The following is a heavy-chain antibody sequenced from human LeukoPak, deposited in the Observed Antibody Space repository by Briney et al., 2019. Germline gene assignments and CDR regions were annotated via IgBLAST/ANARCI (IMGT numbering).Heavy chain of an antibody. CDR1: GFTFTTYA. D-gene: IGHD3-22*01. Sequence: GGSLRLSCAASGFTFTTYAMSWVRQAPGKGLEWVSIISGSGANANYADSVKGRFTISRDNSKNTLSLQMNSLRAEDTAVYYCAKAPHYSDSSAYYCGNFDSWGQGTLVTVSS. J-gene: IGHJ4*02. CDR2: ISGSGANA. CDR3: AKAPHYSDSSAYYCGNFDS. V-gene: IGHV3-23*01.